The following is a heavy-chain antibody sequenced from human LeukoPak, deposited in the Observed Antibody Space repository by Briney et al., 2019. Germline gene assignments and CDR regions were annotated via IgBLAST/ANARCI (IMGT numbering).Heavy chain of an antibody. J-gene: IGHJ6*02. Sequence: SVKVSCKASGGTFSSYAISWVRQAPGQGLEWMGRIFPILGIANYAQKFQGRVTITADKSTSTAYMELSSLRSEDTAVYYCAREVDYYYYGMDVWGQGTTVTVSS. CDR3: AREVDYYYYGMDV. D-gene: IGHD5-12*01. CDR1: GGTFSSYA. CDR2: IFPILGIA. V-gene: IGHV1-69*04.